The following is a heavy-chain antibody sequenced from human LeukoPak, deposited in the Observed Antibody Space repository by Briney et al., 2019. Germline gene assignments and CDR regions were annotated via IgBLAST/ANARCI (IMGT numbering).Heavy chain of an antibody. CDR2: ISSSSSYI. V-gene: IGHV3-21*01. J-gene: IGHJ6*03. CDR1: GFTFSSYS. Sequence: PGGSLRLSCAASGFTFSSYSMNWVRQAPGKGLEWVSSISSSSSYIYYADSVKGRFTISRDNAKNSLYLQMNSLRAEDTAVYYCARDRIVVVNYYYMDVWGKGTTVTVSS. D-gene: IGHD2-2*01. CDR3: ARDRIVVVNYYYMDV.